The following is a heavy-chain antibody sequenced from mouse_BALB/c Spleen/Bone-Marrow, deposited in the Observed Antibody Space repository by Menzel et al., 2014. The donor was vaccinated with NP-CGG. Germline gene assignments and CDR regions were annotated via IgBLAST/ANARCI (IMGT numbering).Heavy chain of an antibody. Sequence: EVKLVESGGGLVQPGGSLRLSCAPSGFTFTDYYMSWVRQPPGKALEWLGFIRNKAKGYTTEFSASVEGRFTISRDNSQSILYLQMITLRAEDSATYYCARDINYDIYWYFDVWGAGTTVTVSS. CDR2: IRNKAKGYTT. D-gene: IGHD2-4*01. V-gene: IGHV7-3*02. J-gene: IGHJ1*01. CDR1: GFTFTDYY. CDR3: ARDINYDIYWYFDV.